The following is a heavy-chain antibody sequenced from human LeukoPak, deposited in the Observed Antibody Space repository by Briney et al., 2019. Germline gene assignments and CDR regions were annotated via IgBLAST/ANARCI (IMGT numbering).Heavy chain of an antibody. Sequence: SETLSHTCIVSGDSISSYYWSWVRQPPGKGLEWIGYVHNSGSTNYNPSLKSRVTISVDTSKKQFFLRLASMTAADTAVYYCASLKYSGTYYVDFWGPGTLVTVSS. V-gene: IGHV4-59*01. CDR1: GDSISSYY. D-gene: IGHD1-26*01. CDR2: VHNSGST. CDR3: ASLKYSGTYYVDF. J-gene: IGHJ4*02.